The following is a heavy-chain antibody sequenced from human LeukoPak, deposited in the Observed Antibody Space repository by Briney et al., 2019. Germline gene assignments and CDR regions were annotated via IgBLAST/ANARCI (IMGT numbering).Heavy chain of an antibody. D-gene: IGHD6-13*01. CDR2: ITGSGGNS. V-gene: IGHV3-23*01. Sequence: GGSLRLSCAASGFIFSTYGMSWVRQAPGKGLEWVSLITGSGGNSYYADSVKGRFTISRDNSKNTLYLQMNSLRAEDTAVYYCAKDPFIAAAGTGYYYMDVWGKGTTVTISS. CDR3: AKDPFIAAAGTGYYYMDV. J-gene: IGHJ6*03. CDR1: GFIFSTYG.